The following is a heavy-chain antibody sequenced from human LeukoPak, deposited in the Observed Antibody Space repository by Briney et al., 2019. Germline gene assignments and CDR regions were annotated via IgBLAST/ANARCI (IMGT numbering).Heavy chain of an antibody. CDR3: ASVGYYFSTPDAFDI. D-gene: IGHD3-10*01. CDR2: INSDGSST. Sequence: GGSLRLSCVASGFTFSSYWMHWVRQAPGKGLVWVSRINSDGSSTSYADSVKGRFTISRDNAKNTLYLQMNSLRAEDTAVYYCASVGYYFSTPDAFDIWGQGTMVTVSS. V-gene: IGHV3-74*01. J-gene: IGHJ3*02. CDR1: GFTFSSYW.